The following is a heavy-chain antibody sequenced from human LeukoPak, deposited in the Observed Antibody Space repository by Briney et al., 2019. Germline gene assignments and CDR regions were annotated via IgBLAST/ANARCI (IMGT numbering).Heavy chain of an antibody. CDR3: ARDRGRGYSYGYGLNYYYYMDV. CDR1: GFTFSSYW. CDR2: IKQDGSEK. D-gene: IGHD5-18*01. V-gene: IGHV3-7*01. Sequence: GGSPRLSCAASGFTFSSYWMSWVRQAPGKGLEWVANIKQDGSEKYYVDSVKGRFTISRDNAKNSLYLQMNSLRAEDTAVYYCARDRGRGYSYGYGLNYYYYMDVWGKGTTVTVPS. J-gene: IGHJ6*03.